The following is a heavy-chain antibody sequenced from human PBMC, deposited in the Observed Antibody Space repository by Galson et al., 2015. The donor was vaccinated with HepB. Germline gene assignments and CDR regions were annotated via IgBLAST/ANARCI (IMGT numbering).Heavy chain of an antibody. CDR3: AKDLWFGESAKD. CDR2: ISGSGGST. V-gene: IGHV3-23*01. J-gene: IGHJ4*02. Sequence: SLRLSCAASGFTFSSYAMSWVRQAPGKGLEWVSAISGSGGSTYYADSVKGRFTISRDNSKNTLYLQMNSLRAEDTAVYYCAKDLWFGESAKDWGQGTLVTVSS. CDR1: GFTFSSYA. D-gene: IGHD3-10*01.